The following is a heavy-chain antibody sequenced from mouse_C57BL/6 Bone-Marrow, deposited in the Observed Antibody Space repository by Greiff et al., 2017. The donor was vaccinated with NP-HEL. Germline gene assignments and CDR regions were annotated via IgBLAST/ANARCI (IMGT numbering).Heavy chain of an antibody. CDR3: ARDDYDEEGAMDY. V-gene: IGHV1-7*01. J-gene: IGHJ4*01. Sequence: QVQLQQSGAEPAKPGASVKLSCKASGYTFTSYWMHWVKQRPGQGLEWIGYINPSSGYTKYNQKFKDKATLTADKSSSTAYMQLSSLTYEDSAVYYCARDDYDEEGAMDYWGQGTSVTVSS. CDR1: GYTFTSYW. D-gene: IGHD2-4*01. CDR2: INPSSGYT.